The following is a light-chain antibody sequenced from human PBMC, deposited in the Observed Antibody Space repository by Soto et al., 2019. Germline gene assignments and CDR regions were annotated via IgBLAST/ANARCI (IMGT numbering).Light chain of an antibody. V-gene: IGLV2-14*01. CDR2: KVS. Sequence: ALTQPASVSGSPGQSITISCTGTSSDIGNYDFVSWYQQVPGTAPKAMIYKVSSRPSGVSNRFSGSKSGNTASLTISGLQAEDEAYYYCSSYTTSTSFILFGGGTKVTVL. CDR1: SSDIGNYDF. CDR3: SSYTTSTSFIL. J-gene: IGLJ2*01.